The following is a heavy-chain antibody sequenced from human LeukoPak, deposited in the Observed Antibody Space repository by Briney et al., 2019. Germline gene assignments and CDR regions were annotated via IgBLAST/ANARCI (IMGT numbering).Heavy chain of an antibody. J-gene: IGHJ4*02. CDR2: IYSGGST. Sequence: GGSLRLSCAASGFTVSSNYMSWVRQAPGKGLEWVSVIYSGGSTYYADSMKGRFTISRDNSKNTLYLQMNSLRAEDTAVYYCARDDYSSSGYYFDYWGQGTLVTVSS. V-gene: IGHV3-53*01. D-gene: IGHD6-13*01. CDR3: ARDDYSSSGYYFDY. CDR1: GFTVSSNY.